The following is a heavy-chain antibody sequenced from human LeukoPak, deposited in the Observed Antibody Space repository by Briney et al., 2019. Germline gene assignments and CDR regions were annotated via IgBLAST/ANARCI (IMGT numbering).Heavy chain of an antibody. CDR2: INPNSGGT. J-gene: IGHJ6*03. D-gene: IGHD3-16*02. CDR3: AGGDRPNDYYYYYYMDV. CDR1: GYTFTGYY. V-gene: IGHV1-2*02. Sequence: ASVKVSCKASGYTFTGYYMHWVRQAAGQGLEWMGWINPNSGGTNYAQKFQGRVTMTRDTSISTAYMELSRLRSDDTAVYYCAGGDRPNDYYYYYYMDVWGKGTTVTVSS.